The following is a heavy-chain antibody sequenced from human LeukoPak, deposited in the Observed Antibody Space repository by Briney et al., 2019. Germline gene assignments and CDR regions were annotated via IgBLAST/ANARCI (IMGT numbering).Heavy chain of an antibody. D-gene: IGHD6-13*01. CDR1: GGSIRGYY. V-gene: IGHV4-59*08. J-gene: IGHJ4*02. CDR3: ARLTLKYSTQYYFDY. CDR2: AFYSGTT. Sequence: SETLSLTCTVSGGSIRGYYWSWIRQPPGKTLEWIGHAFYSGTTYYNASLKSRVTISADASKNHFSLWLSSVTAADTAVYYCARLTLKYSTQYYFDYWGQGSLVTVSS.